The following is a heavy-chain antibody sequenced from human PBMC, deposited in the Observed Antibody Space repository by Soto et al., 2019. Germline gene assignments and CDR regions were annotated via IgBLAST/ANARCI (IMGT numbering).Heavy chain of an antibody. CDR3: ARYRSLDP. Sequence: GSLRVSCAASGFTFSNYWMNWVRQAPGMGLQWVASIKEDGSEKYYVDPVKGRFTISRENAKNSLYLQMNSLRAEDTAVYYCARYRSLDPWGQGILVTVSS. CDR1: GFTFSNYW. D-gene: IGHD3-16*02. CDR2: IKEDGSEK. V-gene: IGHV3-7*03. J-gene: IGHJ5*02.